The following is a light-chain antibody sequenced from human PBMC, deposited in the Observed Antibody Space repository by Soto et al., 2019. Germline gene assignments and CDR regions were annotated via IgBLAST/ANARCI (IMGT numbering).Light chain of an antibody. Sequence: EILLTQSPGTLSLSPGERATISCRASQSASSSYLACYQQKPGQSPRLLIYGASSRDTGIPDRFSGSGSGTDFTLNISRLEPEDFAVYYCQQYGSSPITFGQGTRLEI. J-gene: IGKJ5*01. CDR3: QQYGSSPIT. CDR1: QSASSSY. V-gene: IGKV3-20*01. CDR2: GAS.